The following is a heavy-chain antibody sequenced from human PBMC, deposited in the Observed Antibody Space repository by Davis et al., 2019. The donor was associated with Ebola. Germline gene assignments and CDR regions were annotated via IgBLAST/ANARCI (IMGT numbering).Heavy chain of an antibody. J-gene: IGHJ4*02. CDR1: GFTFSSYW. V-gene: IGHV3-74*01. Sequence: HTGGSLRLSCAASGFTFSSYWMHWVRQAPGKGLVWVPRINSDGSSTSYADSVKGRFTISRDNAKNSLYLQMNSLRAEDRAVYYCAGDPWILWFRGGDYFDYWGQGTLVTVSS. D-gene: IGHD3-10*01. CDR2: INSDGSST. CDR3: AGDPWILWFRGGDYFDY.